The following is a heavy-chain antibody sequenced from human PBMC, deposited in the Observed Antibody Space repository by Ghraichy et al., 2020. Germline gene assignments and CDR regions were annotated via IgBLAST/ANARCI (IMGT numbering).Heavy chain of an antibody. CDR1: GGSISSGGYY. CDR2: TSYSGNTYYNPSLTSGTS. D-gene: IGHD3-22*01. V-gene: IGHV4-31*03. Sequence: SETLSLTCTVSGGSISSGGYYWSWIRQHPGKGLEWIGYTSYSGNTYYNPSLTSGTSYYNPSLKSRVTMSVDTSKNQFFLKLSSVTAADTAVYYCAREGYYDSSGYFFSDFWGQGTLVTVSS. J-gene: IGHJ4*02. CDR3: AREGYYDSSGYFFSDF.